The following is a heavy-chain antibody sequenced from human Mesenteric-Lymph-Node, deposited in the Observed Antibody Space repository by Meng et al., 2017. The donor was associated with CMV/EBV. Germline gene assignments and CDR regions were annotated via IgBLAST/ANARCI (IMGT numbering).Heavy chain of an antibody. Sequence: SETLSLTCTVSGGSISSYYWSWIRQPPGKGLEWIGYIYYSGSTNYNPSLKSRVTISVDTSKNQFSLKRSSVTAADTAVYYCARGGIAYCSSTSCYEEYFQHWGQGTLVTVSS. CDR3: ARGGIAYCSSTSCYEEYFQH. CDR1: GGSISSYY. J-gene: IGHJ1*01. V-gene: IGHV4-59*01. D-gene: IGHD2-2*01. CDR2: IYYSGST.